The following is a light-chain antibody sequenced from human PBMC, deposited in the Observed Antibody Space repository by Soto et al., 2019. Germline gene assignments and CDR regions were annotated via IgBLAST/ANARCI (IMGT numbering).Light chain of an antibody. CDR2: DAS. V-gene: IGKV3-15*01. J-gene: IGKJ1*01. CDR1: QSVCRK. CDR3: QQYDIWPPST. Sequence: EIEMTQSPATLSVSPGERATLSCRSSQSVCRKLAWYQQKPGQAPRLLIYDASNRAMGVPARCSGSGSGTEFTLTTSGLQSEDVAVDYFQQYDIWPPSTFGQGTKVEI.